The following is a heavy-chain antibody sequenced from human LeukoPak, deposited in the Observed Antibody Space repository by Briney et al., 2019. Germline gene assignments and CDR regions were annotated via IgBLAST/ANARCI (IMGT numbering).Heavy chain of an antibody. V-gene: IGHV4-39*07. Sequence: SETLPLTCAVSGVSIASYSCHWIRQPPGKGLEDVAAIDSYGNTYYNPSLRSRLTIAVDPSKNQCSLKVTSVTAADTAVYYCARSSGWWDLHYWGQGTLAAVSS. CDR3: ARSSGWWDLHY. D-gene: IGHD6-13*01. J-gene: IGHJ4*02. CDR1: GVSIASYS. CDR2: IDSYGNT.